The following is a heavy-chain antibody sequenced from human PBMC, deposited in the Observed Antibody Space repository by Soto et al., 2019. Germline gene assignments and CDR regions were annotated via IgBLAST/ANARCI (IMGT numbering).Heavy chain of an antibody. D-gene: IGHD4-4*01. J-gene: IGHJ4*02. V-gene: IGHV3-23*01. CDR2: ISPTGGRT. Sequence: EVQLLESGGNLVQPGGSLRLSCAGSGFPFSTYAVSWVRQTPGKGLEWVSAISPTGGRTYYAASVRGRFTISRDNSKNTVFLQMSGLRAEDTAIYYCAKAKRGILPTTTGGLDYWGQGTVLSVSS. CDR1: GFPFSTYA. CDR3: AKAKRGILPTTTGGLDY.